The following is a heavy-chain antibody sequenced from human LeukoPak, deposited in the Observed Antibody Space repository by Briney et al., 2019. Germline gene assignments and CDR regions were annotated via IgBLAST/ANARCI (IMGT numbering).Heavy chain of an antibody. V-gene: IGHV5-51*01. CDR1: GYSFTSYW. CDR3: ARQGSGYSPTYYYYMDV. D-gene: IGHD5-18*01. CDR2: IYPGDSDT. Sequence: GESLKISCQGSGYSFTSYWIGWVRPMPGKGLEWMGIIYPGDSDTRYSPSFQGQVTISADKSISTAYLQWSSLKASDTAMYYCARQGSGYSPTYYYYMDVWGKGTTVTISS. J-gene: IGHJ6*03.